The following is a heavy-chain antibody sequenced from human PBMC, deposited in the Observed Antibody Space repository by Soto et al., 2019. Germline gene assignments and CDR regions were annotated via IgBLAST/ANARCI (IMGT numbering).Heavy chain of an antibody. CDR2: IYYSGST. J-gene: IGHJ5*01. CDR1: GGSVSSGSYY. CDR3: ARVRYCSSTSCYESWFDS. D-gene: IGHD2-2*01. V-gene: IGHV4-61*01. Sequence: SETLSLTCTVSGGSVSSGSYYWSWIRQPPGKGLEWIGYIYYSGSTNYNPSLKSRVTISVDTSKNQFSLKLSSVTAADTAVYYCARVRYCSSTSCYESWFDSWGQGTLVTVSS.